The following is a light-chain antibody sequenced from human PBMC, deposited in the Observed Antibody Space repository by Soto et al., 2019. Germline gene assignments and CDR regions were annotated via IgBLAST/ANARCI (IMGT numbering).Light chain of an antibody. CDR1: QSVFSN. V-gene: IGKV3-15*01. CDR2: AAS. J-gene: IGKJ1*01. CDR3: QQYYNWPPWT. Sequence: EKVMTQSPATLSVFPGERATLSCRASQSVFSNLAWYQQKPGQAPRLLIYAASTMATGIPARFSGSGSGTEFTLTISSLQSEDFAVYYCQQYYNWPPWTFGQGTKVEIK.